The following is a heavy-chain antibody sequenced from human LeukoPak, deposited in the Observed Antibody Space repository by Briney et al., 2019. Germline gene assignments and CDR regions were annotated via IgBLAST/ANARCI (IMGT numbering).Heavy chain of an antibody. Sequence: GASVKVSCKASGYTFTSYDINWVRQATGQGLEWMGWMNPNSGNTGYAQKFQGRVTMTRNTSISTAYMELSSLRSEDTAMYYCARGRRVVPAAIGYYYYYMDVWGKGTTVTVSS. J-gene: IGHJ6*03. CDR3: ARGRRVVPAAIGYYYYYMDV. D-gene: IGHD2-2*01. CDR2: MNPNSGNT. CDR1: GYTFTSYD. V-gene: IGHV1-8*01.